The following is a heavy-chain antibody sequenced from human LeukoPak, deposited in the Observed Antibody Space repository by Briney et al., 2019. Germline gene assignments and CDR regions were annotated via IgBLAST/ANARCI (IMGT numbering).Heavy chain of an antibody. CDR2: IYHSGST. J-gene: IGHJ4*02. CDR3: ARAPGGYCSSTSCRLDY. V-gene: IGHV4-4*02. CDR1: GCSISSSNW. D-gene: IGHD2-2*01. Sequence: SETLSLTCAVSGCSISSSNWWSWVRQPPGKGLEWIGEIYHSGSTNYNPSLKSRVTISVDKSKNQFSLKLSSVTAADTAVYYCARAPGGYCSSTSCRLDYWGQGTLVTVSS.